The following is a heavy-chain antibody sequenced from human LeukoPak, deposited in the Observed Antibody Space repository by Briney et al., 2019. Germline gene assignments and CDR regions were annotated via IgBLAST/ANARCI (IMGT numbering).Heavy chain of an antibody. CDR2: IYTSGST. Sequence: SETLSLTCNVSGSSISSGTYYWSWIRQPAGKGLEWIGHIYTSGSTNYNPSLKSRVTISVDTSKNQFSLKLNSVTAADTAVYYCAREVYDSSGYTSGFDYWGQGTLVTVSS. V-gene: IGHV4-61*09. J-gene: IGHJ4*02. D-gene: IGHD3-22*01. CDR3: AREVYDSSGYTSGFDY. CDR1: GSSISSGTYY.